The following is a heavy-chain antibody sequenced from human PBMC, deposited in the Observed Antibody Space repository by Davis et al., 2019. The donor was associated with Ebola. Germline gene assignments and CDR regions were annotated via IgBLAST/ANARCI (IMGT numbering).Heavy chain of an antibody. CDR3: ARTMVTMVSFAFDI. J-gene: IGHJ3*02. CDR1: GAFIRTNNW. D-gene: IGHD5-18*01. V-gene: IGHV4-4*02. Sequence: SETWSPTCDVLGAFIRTNNWRGWVRPPPGQALEWIGEIYHSGTTSYTPSLLNRVTISVDRSKNQCSLKLSSVTAADTAVYYCARTMVTMVSFAFDIWGPGTVVTVSS. CDR2: IYHSGTT.